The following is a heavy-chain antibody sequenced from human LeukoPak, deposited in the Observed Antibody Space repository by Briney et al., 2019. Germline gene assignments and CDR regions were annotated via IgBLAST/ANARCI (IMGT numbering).Heavy chain of an antibody. CDR1: GFTFSSYS. CDR3: ARDLIYAFDI. V-gene: IGHV3-48*02. D-gene: IGHD3-10*01. CDR2: IPTSSSSI. Sequence: GGSLRLSCAASGFTFSSYSMNWVRQAPGKGLEWISYIPTSSSSIYYAESVKGRFTISRDNAKNSLYLQMNSLRDEDTAVYYCARDLIYAFDIWGQGTTVTVSS. J-gene: IGHJ3*02.